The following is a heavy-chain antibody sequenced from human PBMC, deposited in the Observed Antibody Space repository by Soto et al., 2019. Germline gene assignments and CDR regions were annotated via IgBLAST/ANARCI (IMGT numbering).Heavy chain of an antibody. CDR3: ARWFGESNYYYYGMDV. Sequence: QVQLQESGPGLVKPSQTLSLTCTVSGGSISSGGYYWSWIRQHPGKGLEWIGYIYYSGSTYYNPSLKSRVTISVDTSKNQFSLKLSSVTAADTAVYYCARWFGESNYYYYGMDVWGQGTTVTVSS. CDR2: IYYSGST. D-gene: IGHD3-10*01. V-gene: IGHV4-31*03. CDR1: GGSISSGGYY. J-gene: IGHJ6*02.